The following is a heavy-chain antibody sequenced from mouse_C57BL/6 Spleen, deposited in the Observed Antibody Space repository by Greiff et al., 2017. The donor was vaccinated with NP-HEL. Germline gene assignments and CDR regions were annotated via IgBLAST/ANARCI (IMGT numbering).Heavy chain of an antibody. CDR1: GYSFTGYY. D-gene: IGHD1-2*01. CDR2: INPSTGGT. V-gene: IGHV1-42*01. Sequence: EVQLQQSGPELVKPGASVKISCKASGYSFTGYYMNWVKQSPEKSLEWIGEINPSTGGTTYNQKFKAKATLTVDKSSSTAYMQLKSLTSEDSAVYYCASTTAPWYFDVWGTGTTVTVSS. J-gene: IGHJ1*03. CDR3: ASTTAPWYFDV.